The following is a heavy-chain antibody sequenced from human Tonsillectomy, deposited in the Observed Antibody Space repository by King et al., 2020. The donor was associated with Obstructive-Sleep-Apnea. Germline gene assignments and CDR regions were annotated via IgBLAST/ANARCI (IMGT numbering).Heavy chain of an antibody. Sequence: QVQLVESGGGVVQPGRSLRLSCAGSRFTFSNYGKHWVRQAPGKGLEWVAVIYYDGINKYYADSVKGRFTISRDNSKNTVYLQMNSLRAEDTAVYFCARDVGATAVYCDSWGQGTLVTVSS. CDR1: RFTFSNYG. J-gene: IGHJ4*02. CDR2: IYYDGINK. V-gene: IGHV3-33*01. D-gene: IGHD1-26*01. CDR3: ARDVGATAVYCDS.